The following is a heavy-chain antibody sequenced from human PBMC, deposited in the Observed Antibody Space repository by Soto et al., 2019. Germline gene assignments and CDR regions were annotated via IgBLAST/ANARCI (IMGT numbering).Heavy chain of an antibody. Sequence: GGSLRLSCAASGFTFNTFGMHWVRQAPGKGLQYVSTISSDGDITYYADSVKGRFTISRDNSKNTLYLQMNSLRPEDTAVYYCVKVSTFYDILTGYYSTNFFDPWGQGTLVTVSS. CDR1: GFTFNTFG. CDR2: ISSDGDIT. D-gene: IGHD3-9*01. CDR3: VKVSTFYDILTGYYSTNFFDP. J-gene: IGHJ5*02. V-gene: IGHV3-64D*06.